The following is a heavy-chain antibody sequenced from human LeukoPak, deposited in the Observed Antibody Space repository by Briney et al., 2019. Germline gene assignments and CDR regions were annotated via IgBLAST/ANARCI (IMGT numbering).Heavy chain of an antibody. CDR2: ISGGSVGAT. J-gene: IGHJ4*02. CDR3: AKGSSSGRPYFFDY. D-gene: IGHD3-3*01. CDR1: EFTFSSYA. V-gene: IGHV3-23*01. Sequence: GGSLRLSCAASEFTFSSYAMGWVRQAPGKGLDWFSAISGGSVGATYYADAVKGRFTISRDNSKTTLYLEMNSLRAEDTAVYYCAKGSSSGRPYFFDYWGQGSLVAVSS.